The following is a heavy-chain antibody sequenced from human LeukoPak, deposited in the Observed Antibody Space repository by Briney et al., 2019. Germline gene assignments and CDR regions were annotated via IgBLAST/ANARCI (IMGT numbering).Heavy chain of an antibody. Sequence: ASVKVSCKASGYTFTTYWIHWVRQAPGQGLEWMGWTNPTSGGTNYAQKFQGRVTMTRDTPISTAYMELSRLTSDDTAVYYCARGVLSGDYGRYFDYWGQGALVGVSS. CDR3: ARGVLSGDYGRYFDY. CDR1: GYTFTTYW. CDR2: TNPTSGGT. J-gene: IGHJ4*02. D-gene: IGHD4-17*01. V-gene: IGHV1-2*02.